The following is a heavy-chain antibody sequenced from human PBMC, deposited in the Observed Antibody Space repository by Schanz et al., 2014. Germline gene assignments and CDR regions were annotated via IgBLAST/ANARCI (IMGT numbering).Heavy chain of an antibody. CDR2: IWYDGSNK. V-gene: IGHV3-33*01. J-gene: IGHJ4*02. CDR1: GFTFSSYG. Sequence: QLQLLESGGGVVQPGRSLRLSCAASGFTFSSYGMHCVRQAPGKGLEWVAIIWYDGSNKYYADSVKGRFTISRDNSKNTLYLQMSSLRAEDAAVYYSAREGDFDYWGQGTLVTVSA. CDR3: AREGDFDY.